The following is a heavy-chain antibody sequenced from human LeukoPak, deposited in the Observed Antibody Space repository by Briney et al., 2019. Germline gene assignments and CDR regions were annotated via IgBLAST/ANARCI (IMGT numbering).Heavy chain of an antibody. V-gene: IGHV3-23*01. D-gene: IGHD4-11*01. CDR2: IGDSGYST. Sequence: GGSLRLSCAASGFTFSSYALSWLRQAPGKGLEWVSTIGDSGYSTYYADSVKGRFTISRDNSKNALYLQMNSLRAEDTAVYFCAKQLDHQQLSATDYWGQGTLVTVSS. CDR1: GFTFSSYA. J-gene: IGHJ4*02. CDR3: AKQLDHQQLSATDY.